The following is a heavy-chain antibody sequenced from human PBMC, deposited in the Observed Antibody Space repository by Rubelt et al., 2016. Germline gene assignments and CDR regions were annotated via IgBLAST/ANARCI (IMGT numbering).Heavy chain of an antibody. V-gene: IGHV3-23*04. D-gene: IGHD3-10*01. CDR2: ISGSGGTT. Sequence: EVQLVESGGGLLQPGGSPRLSCAASGFTFSSYGMSWVRQSPGKGLEWVSGISGSGGTTYYANSVQGRFTISRDNSKNTLYLQMNSLRAEDTALYYCAKEFDYYGSGSLYYYFGMDVWGQGTTVTVSS. CDR1: GFTFSSYG. J-gene: IGHJ6*02. CDR3: AKEFDYYGSGSLYYYFGMDV.